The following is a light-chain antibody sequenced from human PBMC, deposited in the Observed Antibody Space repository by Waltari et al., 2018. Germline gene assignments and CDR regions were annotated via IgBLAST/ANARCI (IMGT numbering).Light chain of an antibody. CDR1: SSDVGKYNL. CDR3: CSYAGSSRYV. CDR2: EDT. J-gene: IGLJ1*01. V-gene: IGLV2-23*01. Sequence: QSALTQSASVSGSPGQSITISCTGTSSDVGKYNLVSWYQQRPGRGPKLLTYEDTKRPSGVSYRFAGAKSGNTASLTISRLQPEDEADYFCCSYAGSSRYVFGTGTKVTVL.